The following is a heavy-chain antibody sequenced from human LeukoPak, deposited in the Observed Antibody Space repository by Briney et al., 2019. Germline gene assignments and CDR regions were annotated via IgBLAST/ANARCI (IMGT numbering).Heavy chain of an antibody. CDR3: AKNRATGLAFYDY. Sequence: GGPLRLSCGASGFTFSSYAMTWARQAPGKGLEWVSAISSDGTYIYYGDSVKGRFTSSRDNSKSTLYLQMSNLRAEDTAVYFCAKNRATGLAFYDYWGQGTQVTVSS. J-gene: IGHJ4*02. CDR2: ISSDGTYI. V-gene: IGHV3-23*01. CDR1: GFTFSSYA. D-gene: IGHD5-24*01.